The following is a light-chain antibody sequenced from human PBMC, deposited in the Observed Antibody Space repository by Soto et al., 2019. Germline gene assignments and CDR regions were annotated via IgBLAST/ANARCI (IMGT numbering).Light chain of an antibody. J-gene: IGLJ3*02. CDR1: SSNIGAGYD. Sequence: QSVLTQPPSVSGAPGQRVTISCTGSSSNIGAGYDVHWYQQLPGPAPKLLIYGNSNRPSGVPDRFSCSKSGTSASLAITGLQASDEADYYCQSYDSSLSGAWVFGGGTKLTVL. CDR3: QSYDSSLSGAWV. V-gene: IGLV1-40*01. CDR2: GNS.